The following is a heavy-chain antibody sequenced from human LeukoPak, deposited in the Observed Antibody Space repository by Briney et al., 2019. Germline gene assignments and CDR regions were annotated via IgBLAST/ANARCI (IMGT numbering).Heavy chain of an antibody. Sequence: PGGSLRLSCAASGFTFSSYGMHWVRQAPGKGLEWVSSISSSSSYIYYADSVKGRFTISRDNAKNSLYLQMNSLRAEDTAVYYCARDLGGIRIEYWGQGTLVTVSS. CDR3: ARDLGGIRIEY. CDR2: ISSSSSYI. CDR1: GFTFSSYG. D-gene: IGHD3-16*01. J-gene: IGHJ4*02. V-gene: IGHV3-21*01.